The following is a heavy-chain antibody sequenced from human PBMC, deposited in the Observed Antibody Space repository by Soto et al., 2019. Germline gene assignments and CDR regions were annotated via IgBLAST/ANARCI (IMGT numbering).Heavy chain of an antibody. CDR3: VRVRHCSGHRCADYFGLDV. V-gene: IGHV1-69*12. J-gene: IGHJ6*02. D-gene: IGHD2-15*01. Sequence: QVQLVQSGAEVKKPGSSVKVSCKAPGGTFSSYAITWVRQAPGQGLECMGGIIPMLGTTDYAQRFQDRVMITADETTSTVYTEQTRLISEDAAVYYCVRVRHCSGHRCADYFGLDVWGQGTTVTVS. CDR1: GGTFSSYA. CDR2: IIPMLGTT.